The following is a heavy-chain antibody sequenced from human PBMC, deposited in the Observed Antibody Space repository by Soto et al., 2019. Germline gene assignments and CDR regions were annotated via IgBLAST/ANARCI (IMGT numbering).Heavy chain of an antibody. CDR3: ARDRKSLGFDY. Sequence: QLQLQESGSGLVKPSQTLSLTCAVSGGSISNGGYSWSWIRQTPGKGLEWIGYIYHSGSTYYNPSLKSRVTISVDRSKNQFSLKLSSVTAADTAVYYCARDRKSLGFDYWGQGTLVTVSS. CDR1: GGSISNGGYS. J-gene: IGHJ4*02. V-gene: IGHV4-30-2*01. D-gene: IGHD3-16*01. CDR2: IYHSGST.